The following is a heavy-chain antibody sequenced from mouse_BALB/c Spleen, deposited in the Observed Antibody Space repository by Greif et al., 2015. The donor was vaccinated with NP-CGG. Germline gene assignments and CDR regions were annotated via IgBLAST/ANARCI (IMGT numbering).Heavy chain of an antibody. D-gene: IGHD3-3*01. Sequence: VQLQQSGAELVKPGASVKLSCKASGYTFTSYWMHWVKQRPGQGLEWIGEINPSNGRTNYNEKFKSKATLTVDKSSSTAYMQLSSLTSEDSAVYYCAIGPLGAMDYWGQGTSVTVSS. CDR3: AIGPLGAMDY. V-gene: IGHV1S81*02. CDR2: INPSNGRT. CDR1: GYTFTSYW. J-gene: IGHJ4*01.